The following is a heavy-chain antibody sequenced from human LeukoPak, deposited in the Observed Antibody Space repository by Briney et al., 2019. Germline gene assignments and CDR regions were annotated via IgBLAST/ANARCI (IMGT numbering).Heavy chain of an antibody. CDR1: GFTFTNYY. V-gene: IGHV3-66*01. Sequence: GGSLRLSCAASGFTFTNYYMSWVRQAPGKGLEWVSVIYSGGDTFHADSVKGRFTLSRDNSKNILYLQMNSLRAEDTAVYYCTRDPYGWGQGTLVTVSS. D-gene: IGHD3-16*01. CDR3: TRDPYG. J-gene: IGHJ4*02. CDR2: IYSGGDT.